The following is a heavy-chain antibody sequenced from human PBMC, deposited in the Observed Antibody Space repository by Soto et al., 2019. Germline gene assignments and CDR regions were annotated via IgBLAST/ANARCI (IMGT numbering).Heavy chain of an antibody. CDR3: ARFSGTSGWYAFGITREYFQH. CDR1: GYTFTSYG. Sequence: GASVKVSCKASGYTFTSYGISWVRQAPGQGLEWMGWISAYNGNTNYAQKLQGRVTVTTDTSTSTAYMELRSLRSDDTAVYYCARFSGTSGWYAFGITREYFQHWGQGTLVTVSS. J-gene: IGHJ1*01. D-gene: IGHD6-19*01. V-gene: IGHV1-18*01. CDR2: ISAYNGNT.